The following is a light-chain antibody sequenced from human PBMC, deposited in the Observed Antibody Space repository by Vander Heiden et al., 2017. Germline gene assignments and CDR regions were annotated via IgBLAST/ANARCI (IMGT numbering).Light chain of an antibody. Sequence: QSALTQPAPASGSPGQSITISCTGTSSDVGTFNFVSWYQQHPGKAPKLMIYEVTKRPSGVSDRFSGSKSDNTASLTISGLQAEDEADYYCCSYAGSYTKVFGTGTKVTVL. CDR3: CSYAGSYTKV. CDR2: EVT. V-gene: IGLV2-23*02. J-gene: IGLJ1*01. CDR1: SSDVGTFNF.